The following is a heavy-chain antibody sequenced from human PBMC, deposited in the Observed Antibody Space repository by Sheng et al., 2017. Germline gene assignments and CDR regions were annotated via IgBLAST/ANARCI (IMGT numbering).Heavy chain of an antibody. J-gene: IGHJ3*02. CDR3: ARDRMVRVASGAFDI. Sequence: QVQLVESGGGVVQPGRSLRLSCAASGFTFSSYGMHWVRQAPGKGLEWVAVIWYDGSNKYYADSVKGRFTISRDNSKNTLYLQMNSLRAEDTAVYYCARDRMVRVASGAFDIWGQGTMVTVSS. V-gene: IGHV3-33*01. D-gene: IGHD3-10*01. CDR1: GFTFSSYG. CDR2: IWYDGSNK.